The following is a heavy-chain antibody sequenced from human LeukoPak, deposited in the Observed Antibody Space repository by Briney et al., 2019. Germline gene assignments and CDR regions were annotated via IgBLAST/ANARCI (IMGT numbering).Heavy chain of an antibody. D-gene: IGHD5-18*01. CDR1: GGSFSGYY. V-gene: IGHV4-34*01. CDR3: ARGPRGYSYGPDGYFDL. CDR2: INHSGST. J-gene: IGHJ2*01. Sequence: SETLSLTCAVYGGSFSGYYWSWIRQPPGKGLEWIGEINHSGSTNYNPSLKSRVTISVDTSKNQFSLKLSSVTAADTAVYYCARGPRGYSYGPDGYFDLWGRGTLVTVSS.